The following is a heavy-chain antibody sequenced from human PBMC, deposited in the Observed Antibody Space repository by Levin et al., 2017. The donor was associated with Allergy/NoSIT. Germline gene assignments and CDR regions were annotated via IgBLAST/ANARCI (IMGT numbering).Heavy chain of an antibody. V-gene: IGHV3-30*04. Sequence: GESLKISCTASGFTFSNYAMHWVRQAPGKGLEWVALISSDGSQKYNADSVKGRFTISRDNSKNTLYLQMNSLRAEDTAVYYCASHPPETGTNYYYFGMDVWGQGTTVTVSS. J-gene: IGHJ6*02. D-gene: IGHD7-27*01. CDR3: ASHPPETGTNYYYFGMDV. CDR1: GFTFSNYA. CDR2: ISSDGSQK.